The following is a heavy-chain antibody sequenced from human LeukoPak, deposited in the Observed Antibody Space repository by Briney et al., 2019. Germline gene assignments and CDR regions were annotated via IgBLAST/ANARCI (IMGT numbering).Heavy chain of an antibody. V-gene: IGHV4-34*01. CDR1: GGSFSGYY. D-gene: IGHD3-22*01. CDR2: INHSGST. Sequence: PSETLSLTCAVYGGSFSGYYWSWIRQPPGKGLEWIGEINHSGSTNYNPSLKSRVTISVDTSKNQFSLKLSSVTAADTAVYYCARLHYYDSSGYYPYFDYWGQGTLVTVSS. CDR3: ARLHYYDSSGYYPYFDY. J-gene: IGHJ4*02.